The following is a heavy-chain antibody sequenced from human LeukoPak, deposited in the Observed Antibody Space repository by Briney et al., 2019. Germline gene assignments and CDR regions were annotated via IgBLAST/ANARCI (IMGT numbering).Heavy chain of an antibody. D-gene: IGHD3-22*01. CDR3: ARGYDTSGYHHDY. CDR2: IWYDGGNK. Sequence: GGSLRLSCAASGFTFSSQGTHWVRQAPGKGLEWVALIWYDGGNKYHADSVKGRFTISRDNSKNTLYLQMNSLRAEDTAVYYCARGYDTSGYHHDYWGQGTLVTVSS. V-gene: IGHV3-33*01. CDR1: GFTFSSQG. J-gene: IGHJ4*02.